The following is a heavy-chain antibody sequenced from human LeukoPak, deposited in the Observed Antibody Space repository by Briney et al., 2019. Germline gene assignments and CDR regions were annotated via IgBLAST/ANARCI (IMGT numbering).Heavy chain of an antibody. D-gene: IGHD2-2*01. Sequence: GGSLRLSCAASGFTFSSYSMDWVRQAPGEGREWGSYISSSSSTIYYADSVKGRFTISRDNAKNSLYLQMNSLRAEDTAVYYCARAMWGYCSSTSCSCDYWGQGTLVTVSS. CDR2: ISSSSSTI. CDR3: ARAMWGYCSSTSCSCDY. CDR1: GFTFSSYS. J-gene: IGHJ4*02. V-gene: IGHV3-48*01.